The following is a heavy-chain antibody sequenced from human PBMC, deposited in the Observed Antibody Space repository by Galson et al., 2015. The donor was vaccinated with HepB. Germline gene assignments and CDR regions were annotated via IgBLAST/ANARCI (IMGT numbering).Heavy chain of an antibody. V-gene: IGHV1-18*01. J-gene: IGHJ6*02. CDR2: ISAYNGNT. CDR1: GYTFTSYG. Sequence: SCKASGYTFTSYGISWVRQAPGQGLEWMGWISAYNGNTNYAQKLQGRVTMTTDTSTSTAYMELRSLRSDDTAVYYCARGYCSSTSCFLAPYGMDVWGQGTTVTVSS. D-gene: IGHD2-2*01. CDR3: ARGYCSSTSCFLAPYGMDV.